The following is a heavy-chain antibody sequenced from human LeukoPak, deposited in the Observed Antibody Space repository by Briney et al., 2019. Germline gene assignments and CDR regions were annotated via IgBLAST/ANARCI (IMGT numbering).Heavy chain of an antibody. D-gene: IGHD6-13*01. CDR1: GYTFTSYG. V-gene: IGHV1-18*01. CDR2: ISAYNGNT. CDR3: ASSSWYGPTDAFDI. J-gene: IGHJ3*02. Sequence: ASVKVSCKASGYTFTSYGISWVRQAPGQGLEWMGWISAYNGNTNYAQKLQGRVTMTTDTSTSTAYMELRSLRSDDTAVYYCASSSWYGPTDAFDIWGQGTMVTVSS.